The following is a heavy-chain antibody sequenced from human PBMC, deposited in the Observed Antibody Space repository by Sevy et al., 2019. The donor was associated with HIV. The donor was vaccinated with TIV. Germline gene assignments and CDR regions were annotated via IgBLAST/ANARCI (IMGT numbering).Heavy chain of an antibody. CDR3: ARNMVRGVDYYYYYMDV. Sequence: ASVKVSCKASGGTLSSYAISWVRQAPGQGLEWMGGIIPIFGTANYAQKFQGRVTITADKSTSTAYMELSSLRSEDTAVYYCARNMVRGVDYYYYYMDVWGKGTTVTVSS. D-gene: IGHD3-10*01. J-gene: IGHJ6*03. CDR1: GGTLSSYA. CDR2: IIPIFGTA. V-gene: IGHV1-69*06.